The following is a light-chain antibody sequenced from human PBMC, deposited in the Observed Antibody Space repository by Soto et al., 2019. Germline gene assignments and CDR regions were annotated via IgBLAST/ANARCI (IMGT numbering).Light chain of an antibody. CDR3: QQYNAYST. J-gene: IGKJ1*01. Sequence: DIQMTQSRATLSASVGGRVTITCRASQSISSWLAWYQQKPGKAPKILIYDASSLESGVPSRFSGSGSGTEFTLTISSLQPDDFATYYCQQYNAYSTFGQGTKVDIK. CDR1: QSISSW. V-gene: IGKV1-5*01. CDR2: DAS.